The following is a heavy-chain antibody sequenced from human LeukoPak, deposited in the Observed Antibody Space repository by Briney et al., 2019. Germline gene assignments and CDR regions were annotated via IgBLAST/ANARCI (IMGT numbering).Heavy chain of an antibody. J-gene: IGHJ4*02. D-gene: IGHD2-2*01. CDR2: IKSKTDGGTT. Sequence: GGSLRLSCAASGFTFSNAWMSWVRQAPGKGLEWVGRIKSKTDGGTTDYAAPVKGRFTISRDDSKNTLYLQMNSLKTEDTAVYYCTTDRPRIVVVPAAPDYWGQGTLVTVSS. CDR1: GFTFSNAW. V-gene: IGHV3-15*01. CDR3: TTDRPRIVVVPAAPDY.